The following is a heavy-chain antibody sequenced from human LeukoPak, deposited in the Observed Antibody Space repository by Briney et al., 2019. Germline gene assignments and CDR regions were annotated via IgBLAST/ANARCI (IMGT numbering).Heavy chain of an antibody. Sequence: GGSLRLSCAASGFTFSSYAMSWVRQAPGKGLEWVSAIGRSGRNTYYADSVKGRFTISRDNSKNTLYLQMNSLRAEDTAVYYCAKAYYDSSGYYNYFDYWGQGTLVTVSS. J-gene: IGHJ4*02. CDR3: AKAYYDSSGYYNYFDY. CDR1: GFTFSSYA. D-gene: IGHD3-22*01. V-gene: IGHV3-23*01. CDR2: IGRSGRNT.